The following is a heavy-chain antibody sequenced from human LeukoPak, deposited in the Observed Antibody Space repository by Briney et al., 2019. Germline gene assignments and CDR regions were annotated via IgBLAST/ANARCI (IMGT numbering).Heavy chain of an antibody. Sequence: GGSLRLSCAASGFTFSTYGMHWVRQAPGKGLEWVAVISYDGSNKYYADSVKGRFTISRDNSKSTLYLQMNSLRAEDTAVYYCAKGGADYGEYDYWGQGTLVTVSS. CDR1: GFTFSTYG. CDR2: ISYDGSNK. J-gene: IGHJ4*02. CDR3: AKGGADYGEYDY. V-gene: IGHV3-30*18. D-gene: IGHD4-17*01.